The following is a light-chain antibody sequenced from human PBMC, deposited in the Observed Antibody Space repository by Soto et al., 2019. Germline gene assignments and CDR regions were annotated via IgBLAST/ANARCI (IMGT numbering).Light chain of an antibody. CDR2: DAS. V-gene: IGKV1-39*01. Sequence: DIQLTQSPSSLSASVGDSVTITCRASQDIITYLTWYQHKPGRAPKLLVYDASSLNSGVPLRFRGSGGGRQFTLTISRLQPEDFATYYCQQTYRTPLFSFGPGTTVDLK. CDR3: QQTYRTPLFS. J-gene: IGKJ3*01. CDR1: QDIITY.